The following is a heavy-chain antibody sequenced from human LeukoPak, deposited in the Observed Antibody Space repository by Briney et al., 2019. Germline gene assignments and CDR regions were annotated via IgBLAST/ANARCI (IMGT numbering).Heavy chain of an antibody. Sequence: ASVKVSCKASGYTFTGYYMHWVRQAPGQGPEWMGWINPNSGGTNYAPKFQGRVTMTRDTSISTAYMELSRLRSDDTAVYYCVRVVNYYYGMDVWGQGTTVTVSS. CDR2: INPNSGGT. D-gene: IGHD2-2*01. J-gene: IGHJ6*02. V-gene: IGHV1-2*02. CDR1: GYTFTGYY. CDR3: VRVVNYYYGMDV.